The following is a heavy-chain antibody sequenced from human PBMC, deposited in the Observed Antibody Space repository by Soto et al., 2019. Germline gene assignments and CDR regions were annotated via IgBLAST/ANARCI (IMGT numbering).Heavy chain of an antibody. CDR3: ALLTGTTLWTGSYYYGMDV. CDR1: GFTFCSYA. D-gene: IGHD1-7*01. V-gene: IGHV3-30-3*01. J-gene: IGHJ6*02. CDR2: ISYDGSNK. Sequence: WVSLRLSCSASGFTFCSYAMHWVRQAPGKGLDWVAVISYDGSNKYYADSVKGRFTISRDNSKNTLYLQMNSLRAEDTAVYYCALLTGTTLWTGSYYYGMDVWGQGTTVNLSS.